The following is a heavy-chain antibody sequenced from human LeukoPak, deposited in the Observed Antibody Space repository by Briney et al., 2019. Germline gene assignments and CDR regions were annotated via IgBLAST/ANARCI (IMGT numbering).Heavy chain of an antibody. Sequence: KAGASLKISCKGSGYSFTSYWIGWVRQMPGKGLEWMWIIYPGDSDTRYSPSFQGHVTISADKSISTAYLQWSSLKASDTAMYYCVYSSSWYQIDYWGQGTLVTVSS. J-gene: IGHJ4*02. V-gene: IGHV5-51*01. CDR3: VYSSSWYQIDY. CDR1: GYSFTSYW. CDR2: IYPGDSDT. D-gene: IGHD6-13*01.